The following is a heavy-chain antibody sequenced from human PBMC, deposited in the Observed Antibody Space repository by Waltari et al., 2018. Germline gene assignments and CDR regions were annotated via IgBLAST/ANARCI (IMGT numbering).Heavy chain of an antibody. D-gene: IGHD1-1*01. V-gene: IGHV1-2*02. CDR1: GSSFIDFY. CDR2: IKPKSGGP. Sequence: QVQLVQSGAEVTKPGASVKVSCKASGSSFIDFYLHWVRQAPGQGLEWMGWIKPKSGGPKYAQKFQGRVTMTTDTAINTAFLELNSLTFDDTAVYYCARDDAENSWNAFDIWGQGTMVTVSS. CDR3: ARDDAENSWNAFDI. J-gene: IGHJ3*02.